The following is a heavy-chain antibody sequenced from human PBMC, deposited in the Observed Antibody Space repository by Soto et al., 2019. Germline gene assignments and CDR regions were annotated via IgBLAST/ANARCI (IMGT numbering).Heavy chain of an antibody. CDR3: ASANVAEAFDV. V-gene: IGHV4-30-4*01. CDR2: TYYTGSP. Sequence: QVQLQETGPGLVKPSQTLSLTCSVSGGSISSGDHYWGWIRQPPGKGLEWIGYTYYTGSPYYSPSHQSRVSISFDTSKNQFSLRLSSVTAADTAVYYCASANVAEAFDVWGQGKMVTVSS. CDR1: GGSISSGDHY. J-gene: IGHJ3*01. D-gene: IGHD2-8*01.